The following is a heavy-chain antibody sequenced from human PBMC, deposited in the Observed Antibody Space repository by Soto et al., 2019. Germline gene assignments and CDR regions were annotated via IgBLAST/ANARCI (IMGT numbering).Heavy chain of an antibody. D-gene: IGHD5-12*01. V-gene: IGHV3-73*01. CDR2: ISYDGSKANSYAT. CDR3: TRLQAPEWLQETDAFDI. J-gene: IGHJ3*02. Sequence: GGSLRLSCAASGFTFSSYGMHWVRQAPGKGLEWVAVISYDGSKANSYATAYAASVKGRFTISRDDSKNTAYLQMNSLKTEDTAVYYCTRLQAPEWLQETDAFDIWGQGTMVTVSS. CDR1: GFTFSSYG.